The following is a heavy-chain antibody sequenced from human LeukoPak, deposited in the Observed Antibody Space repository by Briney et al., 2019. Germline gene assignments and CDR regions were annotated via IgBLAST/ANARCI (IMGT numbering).Heavy chain of an antibody. D-gene: IGHD1-26*01. V-gene: IGHV1-18*01. CDR2: ISAYNGNT. J-gene: IGHJ4*02. CDR3: AFEDTSEGFDY. Sequence: ASVKVSCKASGYTFTSYGISWVRQAPGQGLDWMGWISAYNGNTNYAQKLQGRVTMTTDTSTSTAYKELRSLRSDDTAVYYCAFEDTSEGFDYWGQGTLVTVSS. CDR1: GYTFTSYG.